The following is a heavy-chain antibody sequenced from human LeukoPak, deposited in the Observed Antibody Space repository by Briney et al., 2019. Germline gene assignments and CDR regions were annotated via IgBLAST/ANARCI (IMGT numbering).Heavy chain of an antibody. CDR1: GFIFSDYY. V-gene: IGHV3-11*04. J-gene: IGHJ1*01. D-gene: IGHD1-26*01. Sequence: PGGSLRLSCAASGFIFSDYYMSWIRQAPGKGLEWVSYISSSGSTMYYTDSVKGRFTISRDNAKDSLYLQMNSLRAEDTAVYYCAKDQRWELLPRYFQHWGQGTLVTVSS. CDR3: AKDQRWELLPRYFQH. CDR2: ISSSGSTM.